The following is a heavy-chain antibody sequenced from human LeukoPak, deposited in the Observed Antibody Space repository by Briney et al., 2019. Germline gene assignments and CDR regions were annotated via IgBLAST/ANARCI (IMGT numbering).Heavy chain of an antibody. D-gene: IGHD3-22*01. CDR2: SRDRVNSYST. V-gene: IGHV3-72*01. CDR3: ARLRYYYDSSGSDV. Sequence: PGGSLRLSCATSGFTFSDHYMVWVRQAPGQGLEWVGRSRDRVNSYSTEYAASVKGRLTVSRDDSKNSLYLQMDSLKTEDTAVYYCARLRYYYDSSGSDVWGKGTTVTVSS. CDR1: GFTFSDHY. J-gene: IGHJ6*04.